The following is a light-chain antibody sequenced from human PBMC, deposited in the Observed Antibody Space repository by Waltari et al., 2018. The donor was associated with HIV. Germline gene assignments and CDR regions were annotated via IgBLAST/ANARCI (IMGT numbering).Light chain of an antibody. Sequence: SSELTQPPSVSVSPGQTVRITCSGDALPTQYTSCYQQKPGQPPVLVMYKDTQRSSVTPELFSGSSSGTTVTLTITAVRAEDEAYYYCQAGDNKLTSVFFGGGTRLTVL. CDR1: ALPTQY. CDR3: QAGDNKLTSVF. V-gene: IGLV3-25*03. CDR2: KDT. J-gene: IGLJ2*01.